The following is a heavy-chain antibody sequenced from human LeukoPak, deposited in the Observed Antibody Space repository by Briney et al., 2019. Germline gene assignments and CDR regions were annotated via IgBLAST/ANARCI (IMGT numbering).Heavy chain of an antibody. J-gene: IGHJ4*02. V-gene: IGHV3-74*01. CDR1: GFTFSSYW. CDR3: AREVGGSGSYYNLVDY. Sequence: GGSLRLSCAASGFTFSSYWMHWVRQAPGKGLVWVSRINTDGSSTSYADSVKGRFTISRDNAKNTLYLQMNSLRAEDTAVYYCAREVGGSGSYYNLVDYWGQGTLVTVSS. CDR2: INTDGSST. D-gene: IGHD3-10*01.